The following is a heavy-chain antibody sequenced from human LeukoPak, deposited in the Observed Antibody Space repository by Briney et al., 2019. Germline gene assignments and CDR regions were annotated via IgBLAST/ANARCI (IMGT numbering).Heavy chain of an antibody. D-gene: IGHD6-19*01. CDR2: INPQNGNT. J-gene: IGHJ4*02. Sequence: ASVTVSCMASGYSFTTNVITWVRQAPGQGPEWLGWINPQNGNTNFAQRFQGRVTMTTDTSTNTAYMELRSLTSDDTAVYYCARDREQWLVDYLDHLGQGTLVTVSS. V-gene: IGHV1-18*04. CDR1: GYSFTTNV. CDR3: ARDREQWLVDYLDH.